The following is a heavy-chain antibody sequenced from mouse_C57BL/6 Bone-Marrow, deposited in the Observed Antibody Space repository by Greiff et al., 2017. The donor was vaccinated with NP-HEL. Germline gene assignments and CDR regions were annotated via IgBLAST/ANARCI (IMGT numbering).Heavy chain of an antibody. D-gene: IGHD1-1*01. V-gene: IGHV1-18*01. CDR3: ARSPIYYYGSSYEGDY. CDR2: INPNNGGT. J-gene: IGHJ4*01. CDR1: GYTFTDYN. Sequence: VQLQQSGPELVKPGASVKIPCKASGYTFTDYNMDWVKQSHGKSLEWIGDINPNNGGTIYNQKFKGKATLTVDKSSSTAYMELRSLTSEDTAVYYCARSPIYYYGSSYEGDYWGQGTSVTVSS.